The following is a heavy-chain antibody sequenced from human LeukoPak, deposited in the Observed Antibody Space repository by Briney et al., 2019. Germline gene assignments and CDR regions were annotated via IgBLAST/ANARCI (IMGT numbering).Heavy chain of an antibody. CDR1: GFTFSNYD. CDR2: ISYDGSNK. CDR3: AKDREGTTFDN. D-gene: IGHD1-7*01. V-gene: IGHV3-30*18. J-gene: IGHJ4*02. Sequence: PGGTLRLSCAASGFTFSNYDMHWVRQAPGKGLEWVAVISYDGSNKYYADSVKGRFTISRDNSKNTVYLQMNSPRAEDTAVYYCAKDREGTTFDNWGQGTLVTVSS.